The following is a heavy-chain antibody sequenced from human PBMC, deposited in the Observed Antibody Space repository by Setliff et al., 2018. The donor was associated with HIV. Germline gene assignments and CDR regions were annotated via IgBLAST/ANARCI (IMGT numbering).Heavy chain of an antibody. J-gene: IGHJ5*01. CDR2: INAGSGNT. Sequence: VKVSCKASGYSFSNFAIHWVRQAPGQRLEWLGWINAGSGNTRYSQKLQDRLTITRDTSARTVYMELSSLKSEDTAVYYCARVRCSGANCFNWFDFWGQGTPVTVS. CDR1: GYSFSNFA. CDR3: ARVRCSGANCFNWFDF. D-gene: IGHD2-15*01. V-gene: IGHV1-3*01.